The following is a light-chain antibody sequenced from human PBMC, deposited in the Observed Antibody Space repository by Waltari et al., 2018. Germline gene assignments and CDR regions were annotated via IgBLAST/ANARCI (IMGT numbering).Light chain of an antibody. V-gene: IGLV2-23*01. CDR2: EGS. CDR3: CSYAGSSTFV. CDR1: TIVVGGIN. J-gene: IGLJ1*01. Sequence: FPWTHPPSVLGSLGRPSPTPSTGPTIVVGGINLSPWYQQPPGKAPKLMIYEGSKRPSGVSNRFSGSKSGNTASLTISGLQAEDEADYYCCSYAGSSTFVFGTGTKVTVL.